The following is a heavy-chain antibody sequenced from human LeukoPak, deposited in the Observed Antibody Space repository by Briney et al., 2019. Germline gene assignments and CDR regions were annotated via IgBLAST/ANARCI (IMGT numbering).Heavy chain of an antibody. CDR2: INPNSGGT. CDR3: ARDPYSSGWYYFDY. Sequence: ASVKVSCKASGYTFTGYYMHWVRQAPGQGLEWMGWINPNSGGTNYAQKFQGRVTMTRDTSTSTVYMELSSLRSEDTAVYYCARDPYSSGWYYFDYWGQGTLVTVSS. V-gene: IGHV1-2*02. CDR1: GYTFTGYY. D-gene: IGHD6-19*01. J-gene: IGHJ4*02.